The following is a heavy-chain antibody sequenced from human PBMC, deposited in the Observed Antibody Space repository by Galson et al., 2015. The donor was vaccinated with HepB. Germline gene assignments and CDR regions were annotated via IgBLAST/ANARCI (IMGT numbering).Heavy chain of an antibody. CDR1: GYTFTTYT. CDR3: ARVGMAAIGGPTFDF. J-gene: IGHJ4*02. Sequence: SVKVSCKASGYTFTTYTINWLRQAPGQGLEWMGWINTYIGTTKYAQKFKDRVTMTTETFTKIAYMELTSLKSDDTAKYYCARVGMAAIGGPTFDFWGQGTRVTVS. D-gene: IGHD5-24*01. V-gene: IGHV1-18*01. CDR2: INTYIGTT.